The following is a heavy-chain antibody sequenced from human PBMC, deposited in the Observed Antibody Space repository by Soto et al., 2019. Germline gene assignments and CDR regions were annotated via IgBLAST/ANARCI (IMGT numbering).Heavy chain of an antibody. CDR1: GGSISSYY. CDR3: ARGWGLVFDY. J-gene: IGHJ4*02. V-gene: IGHV4-59*01. Sequence: QVQLQESGPGLVKPSGTLSLTCTVSGGSISSYYWSWIRQPPGKGLEWIGYIYYSGSTNYNPSLKSRVTISVDTSKNQFSLKLSSVTAADTAVYYCARGWGLVFDYWGQGTLVTVSS. D-gene: IGHD2-21*02. CDR2: IYYSGST.